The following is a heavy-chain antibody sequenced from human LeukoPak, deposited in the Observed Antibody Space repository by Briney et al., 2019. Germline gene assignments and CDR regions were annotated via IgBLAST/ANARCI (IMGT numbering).Heavy chain of an antibody. CDR1: GITFSNAC. V-gene: IGHV3-66*01. Sequence: PGGSLRLSCAASGITFSNACMSWVRQAPGKGLEWVSLIYSDGTGYYADSVKGRFTISRDNSKNTLYLQMNSLRAEDTAVYYCARRERLGYSYGRGTLDIWGQGTMVTVSS. CDR2: IYSDGTG. J-gene: IGHJ3*02. CDR3: ARRERLGYSYGRGTLDI. D-gene: IGHD5-18*01.